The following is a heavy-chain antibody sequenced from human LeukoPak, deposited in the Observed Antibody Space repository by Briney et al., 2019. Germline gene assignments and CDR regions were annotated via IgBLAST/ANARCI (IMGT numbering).Heavy chain of an antibody. J-gene: IGHJ6*02. Sequence: SETLSLTCTVSGGSISSYYWSWIRQPPGKGLEWIGYIYYSGSTNYNPSLKSRVTISVDTSKNQFSLKLSSVTAADTAVYYCAREGYYGSGTPGRDYGMDVWGQGTTVTVSS. CDR2: IYYSGST. CDR1: GGSISSYY. V-gene: IGHV4-59*01. D-gene: IGHD3-10*01. CDR3: AREGYYGSGTPGRDYGMDV.